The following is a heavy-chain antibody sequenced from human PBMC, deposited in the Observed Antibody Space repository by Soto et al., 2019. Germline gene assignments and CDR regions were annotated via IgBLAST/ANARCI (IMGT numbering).Heavy chain of an antibody. D-gene: IGHD6-13*01. J-gene: IGHJ4*02. Sequence: GGSLRLSCTASGFTFSSYAMSWVRQAPGKGREGVSAISVRGGSTYYADSVKGRFTISRDNSKNTLYLQMNSLRAEDTAVYYCSNEGGYAPPIAAAGANSFDYWGQGTLVTVSS. V-gene: IGHV3-23*01. CDR3: SNEGGYAPPIAAAGANSFDY. CDR2: ISVRGGST. CDR1: GFTFSSYA.